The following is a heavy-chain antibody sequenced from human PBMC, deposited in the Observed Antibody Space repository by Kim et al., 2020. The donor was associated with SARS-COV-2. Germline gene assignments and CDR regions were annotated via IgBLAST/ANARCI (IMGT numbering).Heavy chain of an antibody. V-gene: IGHV6-1*01. J-gene: IGHJ3*02. Sequence: SQTLSLTCAISGDSVSSNSAAWNWIRQSPSRGLEWLGRTYYRSKWYNDYAVSVKSRITINPDTSKNQFSLQLNSVTPEDTAVYYCARDSDDYTTPSCAFDIWGQGTMVTVSS. CDR3: ARDSDDYTTPSCAFDI. CDR2: TYYRSKWYN. CDR1: GDSVSSNSAA. D-gene: IGHD4-4*01.